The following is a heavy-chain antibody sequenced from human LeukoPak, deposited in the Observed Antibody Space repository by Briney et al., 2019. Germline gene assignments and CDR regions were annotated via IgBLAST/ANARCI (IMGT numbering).Heavy chain of an antibody. Sequence: ASVKVSCKACGYTFTSYYMHWVRQVPGQALEWMGVINPSGGSTSYAQKFQGRVTMTRDMSTSTVYMELSSLRSEDTAVYYCARDPENYDILTDTYYYYYYMDVWGKGTTVTVSS. CDR2: INPSGGST. V-gene: IGHV1-46*01. CDR1: GYTFTSYY. J-gene: IGHJ6*03. CDR3: ARDPENYDILTDTYYYYYYMDV. D-gene: IGHD3-9*01.